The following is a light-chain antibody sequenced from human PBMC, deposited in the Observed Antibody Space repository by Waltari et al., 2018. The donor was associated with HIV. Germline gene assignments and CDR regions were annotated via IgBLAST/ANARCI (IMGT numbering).Light chain of an antibody. CDR1: LNDSYY. V-gene: IGLV2-14*01. CDR2: DVT. Sequence: QSALTQPASVSGSPGQSITIPLHLNDSYYFSWYQRHPGKAPKVIIYDVTNRPSGVSNRFSASKSGNTATLTISGLQPEDEADYFCTSYISSSSPVFGRGTKVTVL. CDR3: TSYISSSSPV. J-gene: IGLJ2*01.